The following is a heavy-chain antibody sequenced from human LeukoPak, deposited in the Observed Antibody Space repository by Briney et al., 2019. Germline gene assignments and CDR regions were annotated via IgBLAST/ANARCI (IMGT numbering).Heavy chain of an antibody. CDR3: ARGDCSGGSCYSGQFDY. D-gene: IGHD2-15*01. CDR2: IGAYNGNT. Sequence: ASVKVSCKASGYTFTRYGINWVRQAPGQGLEWMGWIGAYNGNTNYAEKVQGRVTMTTDTSTSTAYMELRSLRSDDTAVYYCARGDCSGGSCYSGQFDYWGQGTLVTVSS. CDR1: GYTFTRYG. J-gene: IGHJ4*02. V-gene: IGHV1-18*01.